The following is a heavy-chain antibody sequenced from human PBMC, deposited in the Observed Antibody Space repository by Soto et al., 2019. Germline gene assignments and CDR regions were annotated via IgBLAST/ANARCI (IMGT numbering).Heavy chain of an antibody. CDR1: GHNIGSMY. J-gene: IGHJ5*02. CDR2: IRDGDAKT. D-gene: IGHD3-10*01. V-gene: IGHV3-66*03. CDR3: AREGDTHAFRGFDL. Sequence: GGSLRLSCAASGHNIGSMYTAWVCQAPGKGLEWVAVIRDGDAKTNYATSVRGRFTVSRDMSKSSIFLQMNTLRVDDSAIYFCAREGDTHAFRGFDLWGQGTLVTVSS.